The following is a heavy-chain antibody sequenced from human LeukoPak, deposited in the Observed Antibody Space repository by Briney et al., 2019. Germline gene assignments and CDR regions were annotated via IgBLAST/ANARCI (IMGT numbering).Heavy chain of an antibody. CDR1: GGSFSGYY. Sequence: PSETLSLTCAVYGGSFSGYYWSWIRQPPGKGLEWIGEINHSGSTNYNPSLKSRVTISVDTSKNQFSLKLSSVTAADTAVYYCARNNWTTIDYWGQGTLVTVSS. J-gene: IGHJ4*02. CDR2: INHSGST. V-gene: IGHV4-34*01. D-gene: IGHD1-20*01. CDR3: ARNNWTTIDY.